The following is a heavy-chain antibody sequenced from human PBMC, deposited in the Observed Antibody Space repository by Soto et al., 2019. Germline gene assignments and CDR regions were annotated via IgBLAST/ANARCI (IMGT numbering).Heavy chain of an antibody. J-gene: IGHJ6*02. CDR2: IIPIFGTA. CDR1: GGTFSSYA. Sequence: VASVKVSCKASGGTFSSYAISWVRQAPGQGLEWMGGIIPIFGTANYAQKFQGRVTITADESTSTAYMELSSLRSEDTAVYYCARDAGTDYYYGMDVWGQGTTVTVSS. D-gene: IGHD6-13*01. CDR3: ARDAGTDYYYGMDV. V-gene: IGHV1-69*13.